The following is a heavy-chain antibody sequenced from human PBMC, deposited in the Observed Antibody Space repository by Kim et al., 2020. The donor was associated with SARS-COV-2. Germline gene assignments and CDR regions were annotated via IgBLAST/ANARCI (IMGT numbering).Heavy chain of an antibody. CDR1: GGSFSGYY. D-gene: IGHD3-22*01. J-gene: IGHJ4*02. CDR2: INHSGST. CDR3: ASTYYYDSSGYYSTPAGDY. V-gene: IGHV4-34*01. Sequence: SETLSLTCAVYGGSFSGYYWSWIRQPPGKGLEWIGEINHSGSTNYNPSLKSRVTISVDTSKNQFSLKLSSVTAADTAVYYCASTYYYDSSGYYSTPAGDYWGQGTLVTVSS.